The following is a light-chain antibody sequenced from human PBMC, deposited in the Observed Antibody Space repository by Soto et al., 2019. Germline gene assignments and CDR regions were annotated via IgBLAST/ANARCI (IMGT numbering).Light chain of an antibody. Sequence: EIVLTHSPSTLSLSPVERATLSCRASQSVSSYLAFYQQKPGQAPRLLIYGASSRATGIPARFSGSGSGTDFTPPISRLEPEDFAVYYCQQYGRSSITFGQGTRLEIK. CDR1: QSVSSY. V-gene: IGKV3-20*01. J-gene: IGKJ5*01. CDR2: GAS. CDR3: QQYGRSSIT.